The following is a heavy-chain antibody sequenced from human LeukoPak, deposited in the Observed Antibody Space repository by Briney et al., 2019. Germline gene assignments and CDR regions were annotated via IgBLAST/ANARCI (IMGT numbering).Heavy chain of an antibody. CDR1: GGTFSSYA. D-gene: IGHD2-15*01. J-gene: IGHJ5*02. CDR2: IIPIFGTA. V-gene: IGHV1-69*13. CDR3: ARSLCSGGSCYPSSGVFDP. Sequence: ASVKVSCKASGGTFSSYAISWVRQAPGQGLEWMGGIIPIFGTANYAQKFQGRVTITADESTSTAYMELGSLRSEDTAVYYCARSLCSGGSCYPSSGVFDPWGQGTLVTVSS.